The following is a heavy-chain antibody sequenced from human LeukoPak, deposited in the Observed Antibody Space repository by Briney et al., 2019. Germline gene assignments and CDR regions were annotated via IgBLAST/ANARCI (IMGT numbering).Heavy chain of an antibody. CDR3: ARVGPVYYYYMDV. J-gene: IGHJ6*03. CDR2: IYTSGST. V-gene: IGHV4-61*02. D-gene: IGHD3-16*01. CDR1: GGSISSGSYY. Sequence: TLSLTCTVSGGSISSGSYYWSWIRQPAGKGPEWIGRIYTSGSTNYNPSLKSRVTISVDTSKNQFSLKLSSVTAADTAVYYCARVGPVYYYYMDVWGKGTTVTVSS.